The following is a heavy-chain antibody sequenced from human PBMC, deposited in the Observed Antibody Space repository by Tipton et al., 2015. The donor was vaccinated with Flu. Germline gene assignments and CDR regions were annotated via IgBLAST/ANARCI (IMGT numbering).Heavy chain of an antibody. CDR3: ARGRGYYYDFDY. Sequence: TLSLTCTVSGGSISSSSYYWGWIRQPPGKGLEWIGSIYYSGSTYYNPSLKSRVTISVDTSKNPFSLKLSSVAAADTAVYYCARGRGYYYDFDYWGQGTLVTVSS. CDR1: GGSISSSSYY. J-gene: IGHJ4*02. D-gene: IGHD3-22*01. CDR2: IYYSGST. V-gene: IGHV4-39*01.